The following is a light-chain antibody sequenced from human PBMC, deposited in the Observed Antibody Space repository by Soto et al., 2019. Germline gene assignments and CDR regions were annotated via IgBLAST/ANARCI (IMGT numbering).Light chain of an antibody. CDR2: GAS. Sequence: IVLIPSPASLSVSPRARAPLSCGAVQRFSSDWAGNQQKPGQAPRLLTNGASTRAAGIPASFRGLDSGTDFTLTISSLQSVDFAVNNCQHKDNMPQTFGQGTRWIS. J-gene: IGKJ1*01. CDR1: QRFSSD. CDR3: QHKDNMPQT. V-gene: IGKV3-15*01.